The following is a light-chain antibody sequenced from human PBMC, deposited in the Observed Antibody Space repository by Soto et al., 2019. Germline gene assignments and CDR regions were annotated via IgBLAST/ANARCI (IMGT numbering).Light chain of an antibody. J-gene: IGKJ2*01. V-gene: IGKV1-5*03. Sequence: DIQMTQSPSTLSASVGDRVTITCRASQSVNTWVAWYQQRPGKAPKLLIYEASNLQYGVPSRFSGSGSGTEFTLTSSGLQSDDVATYYCQQYNTYSPFGQGTKLEIK. CDR2: EAS. CDR1: QSVNTW. CDR3: QQYNTYSP.